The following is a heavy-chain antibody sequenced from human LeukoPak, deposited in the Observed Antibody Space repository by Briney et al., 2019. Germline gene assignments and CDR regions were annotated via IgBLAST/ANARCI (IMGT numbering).Heavy chain of an antibody. V-gene: IGHV3-23*01. CDR2: LSSSGGTI. CDR1: GFTFNTYA. D-gene: IGHD1-26*01. Sequence: GSLRLSCAASGFTFNTYAMSWVRQAPGKGLEWVSTLSSSGGTIYYADSVKGRFTISRDNSKNTLYLQMNSLRAEDTAVYYCAKGSGDSGSFYYYYYMDVWGKGTTVTVS. CDR3: AKGSGDSGSFYYYYYMDV. J-gene: IGHJ6*03.